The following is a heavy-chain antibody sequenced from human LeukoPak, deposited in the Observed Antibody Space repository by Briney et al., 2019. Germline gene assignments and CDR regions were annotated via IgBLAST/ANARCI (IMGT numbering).Heavy chain of an antibody. CDR1: GDSISDVNYY. CDR2: ICYSGST. J-gene: IGHJ4*02. Sequence: PSETLSLTCTVSGDSISDVNYYWGWIRQPPGKGLEWIGTICYSGSTYYNPSLKSRVTISVDTSKNQFSLKLSSVTAADTAVYYCARVVGYYYGSGSYYTTWGYFDYWGQGTLVTVSS. D-gene: IGHD3-10*01. CDR3: ARVVGYYYGSGSYYTTWGYFDY. V-gene: IGHV4-39*07.